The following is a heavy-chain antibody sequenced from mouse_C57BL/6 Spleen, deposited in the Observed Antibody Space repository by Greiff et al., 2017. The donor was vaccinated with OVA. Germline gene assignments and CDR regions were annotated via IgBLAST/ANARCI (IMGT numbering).Heavy chain of an antibody. D-gene: IGHD2-3*01. CDR2: IDPENGDT. Sequence: VQLQQSGAELVRPGASVKLSCTASGFNIKDYSMHWVKQRPEQGLEWIGWIDPENGDTEYASKFQGKATITADTSSNTAYLQLSSLTSEDTAVYYGTPDGYYLDYWGQGTSVTVSS. CDR1: GFNIKDYS. J-gene: IGHJ4*01. V-gene: IGHV14-4*01. CDR3: TPDGYYLDY.